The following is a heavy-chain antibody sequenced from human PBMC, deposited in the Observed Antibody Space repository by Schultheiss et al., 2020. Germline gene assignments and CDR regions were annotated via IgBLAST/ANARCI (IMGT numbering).Heavy chain of an antibody. Sequence: GGSLRLSCAASGFTFDDYAMHWVRQAPGKGMEWVSGISWNSGSIGYADSVKGRFTISRDNAKNTLYLQMNSLRAEDTAVYYCARDPGYSSGWYRTFDYWGQGTLVTVSS. D-gene: IGHD6-19*01. CDR3: ARDPGYSSGWYRTFDY. CDR2: ISWNSGSI. J-gene: IGHJ4*02. CDR1: GFTFDDYA. V-gene: IGHV3-9*01.